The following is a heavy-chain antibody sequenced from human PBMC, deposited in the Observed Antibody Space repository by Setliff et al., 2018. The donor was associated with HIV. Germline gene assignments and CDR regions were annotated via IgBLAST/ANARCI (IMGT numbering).Heavy chain of an antibody. D-gene: IGHD3-10*01. J-gene: IGHJ4*02. CDR1: GASISSGSYY. CDR2: IYTSWST. CDR3: ARGLNYYGSGSYLPLGY. V-gene: IGHV4-61*01. Sequence: SETLSLTCTVSGASISSGSYYWSWIRQPPGKGLEWIGYIYTSWSTNYNPSLKSRVTISKDTSKNQISLKLRSVTAADTAVYYCARGLNYYGSGSYLPLGYWGQGTLVTVSS.